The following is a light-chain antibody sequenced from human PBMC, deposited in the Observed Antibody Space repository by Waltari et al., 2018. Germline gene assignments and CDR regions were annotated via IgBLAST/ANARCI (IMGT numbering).Light chain of an antibody. Sequence: EIVLTQSPGTLSLSPGERATLSCRASQSVSRTLAWYQQKPGQAPRLLIYDASSRATGIPDRFSGSGSGTDFSLTIGRLEPEDFAVYYCQKYGTRPATFGQGTKVEVK. CDR2: DAS. CDR3: QKYGTRPAT. J-gene: IGKJ1*01. V-gene: IGKV3-20*01. CDR1: QSVSRT.